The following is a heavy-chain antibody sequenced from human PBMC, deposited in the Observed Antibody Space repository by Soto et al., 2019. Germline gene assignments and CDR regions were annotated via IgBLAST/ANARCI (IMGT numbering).Heavy chain of an antibody. J-gene: IGHJ5*02. V-gene: IGHV1-46*01. CDR1: GYTFTSYY. Sequence: ASVQVSCKASGYTFTSYYMHWVRQPPGQGLEWMGIINPSGGSTSYAQKFQGRVTMTRHTSTSTVYMELSSLSSEDTAVYYCARDGTPSYDFDPWGQGTLVTVSS. CDR2: INPSGGST. CDR3: ARDGTPSYDFDP. D-gene: IGHD5-12*01.